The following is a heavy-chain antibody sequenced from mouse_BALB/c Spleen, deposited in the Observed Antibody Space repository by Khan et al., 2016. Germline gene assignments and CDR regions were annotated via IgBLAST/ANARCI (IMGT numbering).Heavy chain of an antibody. J-gene: IGHJ2*01. V-gene: IGHV10S3*01. CDR1: GFTFNTNA. CDR3: ADDRPYYRLQRTFDY. Sequence: EVQLVETGGGLVQPKGSLKLSCAATGFTFNTNAMNWVRQAPGKGLEWVARIRSKSNNYATYYADSVKDRFTISRDDSQSMLYLQMNNLKTEDTAMDYCADDRPYYRLQRTFDYWGQGTTLTVSS. CDR2: IRSKSNNYAT. D-gene: IGHD2-14*01.